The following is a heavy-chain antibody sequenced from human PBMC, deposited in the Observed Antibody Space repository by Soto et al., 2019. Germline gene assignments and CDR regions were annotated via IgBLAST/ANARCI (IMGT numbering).Heavy chain of an antibody. V-gene: IGHV1-69*08. J-gene: IGHJ4*02. CDR2: IIPILGIA. CDR3: ARESELYEIGLFDY. D-gene: IGHD2-15*01. Sequence: QVQLVQSGAEVKKPGSSVKVSCKASGGTFSSYTISWVRQAPGQGLEWMGRIIPILGIANYAQKFQGRVTITADKSTSTVYMELSSLRSEDTAVYYCARESELYEIGLFDYSGQGPLVTVSS. CDR1: GGTFSSYT.